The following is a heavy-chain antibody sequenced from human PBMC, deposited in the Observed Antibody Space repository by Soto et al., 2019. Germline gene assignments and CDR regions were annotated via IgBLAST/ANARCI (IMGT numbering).Heavy chain of an antibody. Sequence: GASVKVSCKASGYTFTSYGISWVRQAPGQGLEWMGWISAYNGNTNYAQKLQGRVTMTTDTSTSTAYMELRSLRSDDTAVYYCARGHEDYDFWSGYYDNWFDPWGQGTLVTVSS. CDR3: ARGHEDYDFWSGYYDNWFDP. J-gene: IGHJ5*02. CDR2: ISAYNGNT. V-gene: IGHV1-18*01. CDR1: GYTFTSYG. D-gene: IGHD3-3*01.